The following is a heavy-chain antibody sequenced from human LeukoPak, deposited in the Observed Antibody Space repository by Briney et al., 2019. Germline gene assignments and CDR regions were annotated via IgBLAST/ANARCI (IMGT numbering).Heavy chain of an antibody. J-gene: IGHJ4*02. Sequence: GGSLRLSCAASGFTFSSYAMHWVRQAPGKGLEWVAVISYDGSNKYYADSVKGRFTISRDNSKNTLYLQMNSLRAEDMAVYYCARGPVVGASTEVFDYWGQGTLVTVSS. D-gene: IGHD1-26*01. CDR3: ARGPVVGASTEVFDY. CDR1: GFTFSSYA. V-gene: IGHV3-30-3*01. CDR2: ISYDGSNK.